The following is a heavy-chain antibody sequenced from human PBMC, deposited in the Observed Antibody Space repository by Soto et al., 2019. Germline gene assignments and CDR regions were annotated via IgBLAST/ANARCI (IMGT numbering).Heavy chain of an antibody. CDR2: ISSSSSTI. D-gene: IGHD5-18*01. J-gene: IGHJ4*02. Sequence: GGTLRLSCAASGFNFSSYSMNWVRQAPGKGLEWVSYISSSSSTIYYADAVKGRFTISRDNAKNSLYLQMNSLRAEDTAVYYCARDYSSYGPFDYWGQGTLVTVSS. CDR1: GFNFSSYS. CDR3: ARDYSSYGPFDY. V-gene: IGHV3-48*01.